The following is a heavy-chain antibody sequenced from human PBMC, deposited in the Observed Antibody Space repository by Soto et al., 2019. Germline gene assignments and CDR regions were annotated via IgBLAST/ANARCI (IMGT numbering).Heavy chain of an antibody. J-gene: IGHJ4*02. CDR2: ISGSGGST. V-gene: IGHV3-23*01. Sequence: GGSLRLSCAASGFTFSSYAMSWVRQAPGKGLEWVSAISGSGGSTYYPDSVKGRFTISRDNSKNTLYLQMNSLRAEDTAVYYCATIGYCSITSCSYWDDYWGQGSLVTVSS. CDR1: GFTFSSYA. D-gene: IGHD2-2*03. CDR3: ATIGYCSITSCSYWDDY.